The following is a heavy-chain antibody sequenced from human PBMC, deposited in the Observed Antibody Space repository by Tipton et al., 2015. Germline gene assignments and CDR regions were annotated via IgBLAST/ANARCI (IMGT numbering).Heavy chain of an antibody. CDR2: IYPGDADA. CDR3: ARQRDDYFDL. V-gene: IGHV5-51*01. CDR1: GYTFTTHW. Sequence: QSGAEVKKPGEFLKISCKGSGYTFTTHWIGWVRQMPGKGLEWMGIIYPGDADARVSPSFQGQVTISADKSISTAYLQWSSLRASDSAMFYCARQRDDYFDLWGQGTLVTVSA. J-gene: IGHJ4*02. D-gene: IGHD2-21*02.